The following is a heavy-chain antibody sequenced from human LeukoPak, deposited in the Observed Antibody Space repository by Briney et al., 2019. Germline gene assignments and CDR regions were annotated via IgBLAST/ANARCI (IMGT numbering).Heavy chain of an antibody. CDR1: GYSFTSYW. D-gene: IGHD5-12*01. J-gene: IGHJ6*02. CDR2: VYPGDSDT. V-gene: IGHV5-51*01. Sequence: GESLKISCKGSGYSFTSYWIAWVRQMPGKGLEWMGIVYPGDSDTRYSPSFQGQVIISADKSISTAYLQWSSLKASDTAMYYCARRAYSSHVGNLNYGMDVWGQGTTVTVSS. CDR3: ARRAYSSHVGNLNYGMDV.